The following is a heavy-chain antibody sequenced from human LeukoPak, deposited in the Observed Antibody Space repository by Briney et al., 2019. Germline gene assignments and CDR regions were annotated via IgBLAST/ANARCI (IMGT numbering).Heavy chain of an antibody. CDR2: IYYSGST. CDR3: ARHSAGRVFDY. CDR1: GGSISSSSYY. Sequence: PSETLSLTCTVSGGSISSSSYYWGWIRQPPGKGLEWIGSIYYSGSTYYNPSLKSRVTISVDTSKNQFSLKLSSVTAADTAVYYCARHSAGRVFDYWGQGTLVTVSS. V-gene: IGHV4-39*01. J-gene: IGHJ4*02. D-gene: IGHD3-10*01.